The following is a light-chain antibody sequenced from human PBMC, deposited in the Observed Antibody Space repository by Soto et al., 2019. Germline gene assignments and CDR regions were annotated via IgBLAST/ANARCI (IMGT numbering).Light chain of an antibody. J-gene: IGLJ3*02. Sequence: QSVLTQPLSASGTPGQRVTISCSGSSSNIGSHTVNWYQQLPGTAPKLLIYSNIQRPSGVPDRFSGSKSGTSASLAISGLQSEDEADYYCAAWDDSLNGRVFGGGTKLTV. CDR1: SSNIGSHT. CDR2: SNI. CDR3: AAWDDSLNGRV. V-gene: IGLV1-44*01.